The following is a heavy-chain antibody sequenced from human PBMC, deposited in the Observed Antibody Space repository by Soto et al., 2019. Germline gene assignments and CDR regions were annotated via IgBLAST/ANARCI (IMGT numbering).Heavy chain of an antibody. Sequence: PGGSLRLSCAPSGFPSPRYSLNWVRQAPGKGLEWVSSISSTTNYIYYGDSMKGRFTISRDNAKNSLYLEMNSLRAEDTAVYYCARESEDLTSNFDYWGQGTLVTVSS. CDR1: GFPSPRYS. CDR2: ISSTTNYI. CDR3: ARESEDLTSNFDY. V-gene: IGHV3-21*06. J-gene: IGHJ4*02.